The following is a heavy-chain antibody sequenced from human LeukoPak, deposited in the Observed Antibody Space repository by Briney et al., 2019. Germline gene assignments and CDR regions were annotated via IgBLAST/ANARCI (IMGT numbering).Heavy chain of an antibody. D-gene: IGHD3-22*01. Sequence: GGSLRLSCAASGFTVSNNYMSWVRQAPGKGLEWVSVLYSGGSAYYADSVKGRFTSSRDNSKNTLYLQVSSLRSEDTAVYYCARGDSGYYHHFDYWGQGTLVTVSS. J-gene: IGHJ4*02. CDR1: GFTVSNNY. CDR2: LYSGGSA. V-gene: IGHV3-53*05. CDR3: ARGDSGYYHHFDY.